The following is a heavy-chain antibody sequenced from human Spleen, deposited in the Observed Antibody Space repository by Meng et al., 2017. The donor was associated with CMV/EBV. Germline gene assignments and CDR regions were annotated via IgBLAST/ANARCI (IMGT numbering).Heavy chain of an antibody. J-gene: IGHJ5*02. CDR3: VRDLPPYYDFWSGYLDL. D-gene: IGHD3-3*01. V-gene: IGHV3-21*01. CDR1: GLTFSGYG. CDR2: ISSTSTYI. Sequence: GESLKISCEASGLTFSGYGMSWVRQAPGKGLEWVSSISSTSTYIYYADSVKGRFTISRDNAKNSLYLEMDSLRAEDTAVYYCVRDLPPYYDFWSGYLDLWGQGTLVTVSS.